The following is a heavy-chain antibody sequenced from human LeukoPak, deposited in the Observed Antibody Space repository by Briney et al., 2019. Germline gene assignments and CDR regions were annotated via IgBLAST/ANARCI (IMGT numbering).Heavy chain of an antibody. Sequence: GGSLRLSCAAPGFTFDDYGMSWVRQAPGKGLEWVSGIIWNGGSTGYADSVKGRFTISRDNAKNSLYLQMNSLRAEDTALYYCARAPYYYDSSGYSPSDYWGQGTLVTVSS. CDR2: IIWNGGST. D-gene: IGHD3-22*01. CDR1: GFTFDDYG. V-gene: IGHV3-20*04. J-gene: IGHJ4*02. CDR3: ARAPYYYDSSGYSPSDY.